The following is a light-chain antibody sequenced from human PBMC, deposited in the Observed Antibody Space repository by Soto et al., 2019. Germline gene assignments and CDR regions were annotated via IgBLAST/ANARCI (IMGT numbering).Light chain of an antibody. Sequence: IVMTQSPATLSVSPGERATLYCRASQSVSSNLAWYQQKPGQAPRLLIYRTSNRVTGIPDRFSGSGSGTDFTLTISRLEPEDFAVYFCQHYGNSLWTFGQGTKVDIK. J-gene: IGKJ1*01. V-gene: IGKV3-20*01. CDR2: RTS. CDR1: QSVSSN. CDR3: QHYGNSLWT.